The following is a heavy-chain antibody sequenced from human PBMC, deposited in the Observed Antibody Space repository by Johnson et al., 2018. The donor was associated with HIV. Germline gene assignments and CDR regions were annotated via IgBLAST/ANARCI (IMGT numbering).Heavy chain of an antibody. CDR3: AKGRNTYGADVFDI. D-gene: IGHD4/OR15-4a*01. Sequence: QVLLVESGGGVVQPGRSLRLSCAASGFTFRSYSMHWVRQAPGKGLEWVAVISYDGSNKYYADSVKGRFTISRDNSKNTLYLQMNSLRVEDTAVYYCAKGRNTYGADVFDIWGQGTMVTVSS. CDR1: GFTFRSYS. CDR2: ISYDGSNK. J-gene: IGHJ3*02. V-gene: IGHV3-30-3*01.